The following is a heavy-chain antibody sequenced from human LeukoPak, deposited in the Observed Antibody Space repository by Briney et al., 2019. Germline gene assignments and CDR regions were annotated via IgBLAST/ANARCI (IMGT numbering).Heavy chain of an antibody. Sequence: GGPLRLSRAASGFNFGSHWMTWVRQAPGKGLEWVANIKQDGSEKYYVDSVKGRFTISRDNAKNSLYLQMNSLRVEDTAVCYCARLRVRPSQMTTVSTFDNWGQGTLVTVSS. J-gene: IGHJ4*02. V-gene: IGHV3-7*01. CDR1: GFNFGSHW. CDR2: IKQDGSEK. CDR3: ARLRVRPSQMTTVSTFDN. D-gene: IGHD4-17*01.